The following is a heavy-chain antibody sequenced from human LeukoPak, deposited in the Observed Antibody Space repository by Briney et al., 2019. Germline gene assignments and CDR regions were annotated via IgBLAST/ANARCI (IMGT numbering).Heavy chain of an antibody. V-gene: IGHV4-34*01. D-gene: IGHD2-15*01. CDR1: GGSFSGYY. CDR3: ARPGGGPIR. Sequence: TSETLSLTCAAYGGSFSGYYWSWIRQPPGKGLEWIGEINHSGTTNYNPSLKSRVTISVDTSKNQFSLKLTSVTAADTAIYYCARPGGGPIRWGQGTLVAVSS. CDR2: INHSGTT. J-gene: IGHJ4*02.